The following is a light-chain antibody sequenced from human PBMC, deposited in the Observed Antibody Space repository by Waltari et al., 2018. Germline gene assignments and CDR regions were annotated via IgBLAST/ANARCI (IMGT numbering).Light chain of an antibody. V-gene: IGKV3-20*01. CDR3: QQYGSSPLT. Sequence: EFVLTQSPGPLSLSPGERASLPCRASQSFLRSYLAWYQQKPGQPPRLLIYGASSRATGIPDRFSGSGSGTDFTLTISRLEPEDFAVYYCQQYGSSPLTFGGGTKVEIK. CDR1: QSFLRSY. CDR2: GAS. J-gene: IGKJ4*01.